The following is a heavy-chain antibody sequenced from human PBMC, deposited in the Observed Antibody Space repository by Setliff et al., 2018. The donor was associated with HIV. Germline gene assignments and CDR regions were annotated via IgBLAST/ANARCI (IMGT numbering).Heavy chain of an antibody. V-gene: IGHV4-39*01. CDR1: GGPISDSRYY. D-gene: IGHD1-26*01. J-gene: IGHJ4*02. CDR3: ARPVEMANREFDY. CDR2: IYYSGST. Sequence: PSETLSLTCTVSGGPISDSRYYWGWIRQPPGKGLEWIGNIYYSGSTYYNPSLKSRVTISVDTSKNQFSLKLSSVTAADTAVYYCARPVEMANREFDYWGQGTLVTVSS.